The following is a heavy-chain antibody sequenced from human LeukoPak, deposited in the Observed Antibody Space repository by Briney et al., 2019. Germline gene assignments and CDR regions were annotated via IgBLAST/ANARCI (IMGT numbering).Heavy chain of an antibody. CDR3: ARTNPVYGDYDY. J-gene: IGHJ4*02. CDR1: GFSVNDNY. Sequence: GGSLRLSCAVSGFSVNDNYMSWVRQAPGKGLQWVSVMFPDGRTYYADSVKGRFTISRDLARNTLLLQMHSLRAGDTAVHYCARTNPVYGDYDYWGQGTLVTVSS. CDR2: MFPDGRT. D-gene: IGHD4-17*01. V-gene: IGHV3-53*01.